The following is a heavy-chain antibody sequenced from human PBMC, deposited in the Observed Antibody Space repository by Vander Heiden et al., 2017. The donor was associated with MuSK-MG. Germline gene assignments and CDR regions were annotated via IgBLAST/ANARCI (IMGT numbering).Heavy chain of an antibody. CDR1: GGSISSSSYY. CDR2: IYYSGST. Sequence: QLQLQESGPGLVKPSETLSLTCTVSGGSISSSSYYWGWIRQPPGKGLEWIGSIYYSGSTYYNPSLKSRVTISVDTSKNQFSLKLSSVTAADTAVYYCARRGGIYDSSGYYSSYYFDYWGQGTLVTVSS. J-gene: IGHJ4*02. D-gene: IGHD3-22*01. V-gene: IGHV4-39*01. CDR3: ARRGGIYDSSGYYSSYYFDY.